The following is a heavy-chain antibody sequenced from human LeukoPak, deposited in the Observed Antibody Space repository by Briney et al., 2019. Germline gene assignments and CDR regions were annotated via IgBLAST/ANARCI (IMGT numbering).Heavy chain of an antibody. D-gene: IGHD6-19*01. Sequence: GGSLRLSCAASGFTFSSYAMHWVRQAPGKGLEWVAVISYDGSNKYYADSVKGRFTISRDNSKNTLYLQMNSLRAEDTAVYYCPRGFSEGGIAVADYYFDYWGQGTLVTVSS. J-gene: IGHJ4*02. CDR2: ISYDGSNK. CDR3: PRGFSEGGIAVADYYFDY. CDR1: GFTFSSYA. V-gene: IGHV3-30*04.